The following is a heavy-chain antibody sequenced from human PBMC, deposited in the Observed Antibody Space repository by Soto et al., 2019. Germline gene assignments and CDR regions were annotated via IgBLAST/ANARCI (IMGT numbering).Heavy chain of an antibody. Sequence: SETLSLTCTVSGGSISSSSYYWGWIRQPPGKGLEWIGSIYYSGSTYYNPSLKSRVTISVDTSKNQFSLKLSSVTAADTAVYYCARHRFLGVRSYNWFDPWGQGTLVTVSS. V-gene: IGHV4-39*01. D-gene: IGHD4-17*01. CDR2: IYYSGST. J-gene: IGHJ5*02. CDR1: GGSISSSSYY. CDR3: ARHRFLGVRSYNWFDP.